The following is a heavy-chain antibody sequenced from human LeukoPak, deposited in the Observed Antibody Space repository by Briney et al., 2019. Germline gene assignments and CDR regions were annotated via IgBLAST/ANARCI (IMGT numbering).Heavy chain of an antibody. D-gene: IGHD1-26*01. V-gene: IGHV3-30*04. CDR1: GFTFSSYA. CDR3: ARDLIVGATKWFDP. J-gene: IGHJ5*02. CDR2: ISYDGSNK. Sequence: PGGSLRLSCAASGFTFSSYAMHWVRQAPGKGLEWVAVISYDGSNKYYADSVKGRFTISRDNSKNTLYLQTNSLRAEDTAVYYCARDLIVGATKWFDPWGQGTLVTVSS.